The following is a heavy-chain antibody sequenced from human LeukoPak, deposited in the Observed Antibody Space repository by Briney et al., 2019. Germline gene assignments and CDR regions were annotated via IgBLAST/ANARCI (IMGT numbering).Heavy chain of an antibody. V-gene: IGHV1-2*04. CDR2: INPNSGGT. CDR3: AREDDYGMDV. Sequence: GASVKVSCKASGYTFTSYGISWVRQAPGQGLEWMGWINPNSGGTNYAQKFQGWVTMTRDTSISTAYMELSRLRSDDTAVYYCAREDDYGMDVWGQGTTVTVSS. CDR1: GYTFTSYG. J-gene: IGHJ6*02.